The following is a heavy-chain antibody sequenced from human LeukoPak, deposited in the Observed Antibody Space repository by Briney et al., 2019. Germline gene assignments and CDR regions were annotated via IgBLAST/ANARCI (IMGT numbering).Heavy chain of an antibody. Sequence: PGGSLRLSCAASGFTFSNAWMSWVRQAPGKGLEWVGRIKTKSDGGTADHAAPVKGRFTISRDDSKNTLYLQMNSLKTEDTAVYYCTTDLAVTKYYFDYWGQGTLVTVSS. J-gene: IGHJ4*02. CDR1: GFTFSNAW. V-gene: IGHV3-15*01. D-gene: IGHD4-17*01. CDR2: IKTKSDGGTA. CDR3: TTDLAVTKYYFDY.